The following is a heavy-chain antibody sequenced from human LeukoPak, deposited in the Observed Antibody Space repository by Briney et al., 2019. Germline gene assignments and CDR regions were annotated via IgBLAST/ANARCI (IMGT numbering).Heavy chain of an antibody. D-gene: IGHD6-19*01. Sequence: TSETLSLTCTVSGGSISSSSYYWGWIRQPPGKGLEWIGSIYYSGSTNYNPSLKSRVTISVDTSKNQFSLKLSSVTAADTAVYYCARGYSSGWFSVPYFDYWGQGTLVTVSS. V-gene: IGHV4-39*07. J-gene: IGHJ4*02. CDR3: ARGYSSGWFSVPYFDY. CDR2: IYYSGST. CDR1: GGSISSSSYY.